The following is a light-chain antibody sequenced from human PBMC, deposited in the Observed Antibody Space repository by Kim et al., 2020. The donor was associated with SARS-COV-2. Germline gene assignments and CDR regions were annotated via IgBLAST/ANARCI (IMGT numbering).Light chain of an antibody. CDR1: SSNIGSNN. CDR3: AVWDDSLKQGV. V-gene: IGLV1-44*01. Sequence: ELTQPPSASGTPGQRVTISCSGSSSNIGSNNVVWYQQLPGAAPNLLIYSNNQRPSGIPDRFSGSRSGTSASLTISGLQSGDEADYYCAVWDDSLKQGVFGGGTQLTVL. J-gene: IGLJ3*02. CDR2: SNN.